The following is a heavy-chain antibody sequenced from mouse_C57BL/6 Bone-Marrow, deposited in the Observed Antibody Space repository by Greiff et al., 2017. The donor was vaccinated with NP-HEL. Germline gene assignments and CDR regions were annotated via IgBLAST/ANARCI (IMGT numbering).Heavy chain of an antibody. J-gene: IGHJ1*03. CDR3: ARELLLRRGYFDV. Sequence: EVMLVESGGGLVKPGGSLKLSCAASGFTFSSYAMSWVRQTPEKRLEWVATISDGGSYTYYPDNVKGRFTISRDNAKNNLYLQMSRLKSEDTAMYYCARELLLRRGYFDVWGTGTTVTVSS. CDR2: ISDGGSYT. D-gene: IGHD1-1*01. V-gene: IGHV5-4*01. CDR1: GFTFSSYA.